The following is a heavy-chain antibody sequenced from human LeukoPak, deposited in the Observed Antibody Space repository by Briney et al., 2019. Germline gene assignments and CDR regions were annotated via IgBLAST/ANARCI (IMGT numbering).Heavy chain of an antibody. D-gene: IGHD6-19*01. J-gene: IGHJ4*02. CDR1: GGSFSGYY. CDR2: INHSGST. V-gene: IGHV4-34*01. Sequence: SETLSLTCAVYGGSFSGYYWSWIRQPPGKGLEWIGEINHSGSTNYNPSLKSRVTISVDTSKNQFSLKLSSVTAADTAVYYCARDPSNAVGRYIYFDYWGQGTLVTVSS. CDR3: ARDPSNAVGRYIYFDY.